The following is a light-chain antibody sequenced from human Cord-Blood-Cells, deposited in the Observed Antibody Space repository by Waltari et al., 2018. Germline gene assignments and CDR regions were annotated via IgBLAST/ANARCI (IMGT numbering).Light chain of an antibody. J-gene: IGLJ3*02. Sequence: QSALTQPRSVSGSPGQSVTISCTGTSSDVGGYNYVSWYQQHPGKAPKLRIYDVSKRPSGGPYRFSGSKSGNTASLTISGLQAEDEADYYCCSYAGSYTLVFGGGTKLTVL. CDR3: CSYAGSYTLV. CDR1: SSDVGGYNY. CDR2: DVS. V-gene: IGLV2-11*01.